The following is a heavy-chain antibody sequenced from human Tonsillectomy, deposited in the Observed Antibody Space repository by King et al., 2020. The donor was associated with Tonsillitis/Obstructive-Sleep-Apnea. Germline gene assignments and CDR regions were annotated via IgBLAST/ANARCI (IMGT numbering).Heavy chain of an antibody. CDR1: GYTFTNYG. V-gene: IGHV7-4-1*02. Sequence: QLVQSGSELKKPGASVKVSCKASGYTFTNYGMNWVRQAPGQGLVWMGWIDTNTGNPTYAQGFTGRFVFSLDNSVSTAYLQISSLKAEATAGYYCARPHCSSTPSPNGSTNIDVWGKGTTVTVSS. CDR3: ARPHCSSTPSPNGSTNIDV. D-gene: IGHD2-2*01. CDR2: IDTNTGNP. J-gene: IGHJ6*03.